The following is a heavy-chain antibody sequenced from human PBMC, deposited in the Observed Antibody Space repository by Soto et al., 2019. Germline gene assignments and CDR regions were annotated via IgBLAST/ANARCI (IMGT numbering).Heavy chain of an antibody. CDR1: GYSFTSYW. Sequence: GESLKISCKGSGYSFTSYWIGWVRPMPGKGLEWMGIIYPGDSDTRYSPSFQGQVTISADKSISTAYLQWSSLKASDTAMYYCARNRYDFWSGYNAFDIWGQGTMVTV. J-gene: IGHJ3*02. V-gene: IGHV5-51*01. D-gene: IGHD3-3*01. CDR2: IYPGDSDT. CDR3: ARNRYDFWSGYNAFDI.